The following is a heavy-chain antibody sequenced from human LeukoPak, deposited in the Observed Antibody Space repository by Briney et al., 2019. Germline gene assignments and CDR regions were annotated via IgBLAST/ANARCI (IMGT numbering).Heavy chain of an antibody. J-gene: IGHJ6*03. CDR2: IKQDGSEK. D-gene: IGHD4-17*01. CDR3: ARDNYGDYLSYYYYYYMDV. Sequence: GGSLRLSCAASGFTFSSYWMSWVRQAPGKGLEWVANIKQDGSEKYYVDSVKGRFTISRDNAKNSLYLQMNSLRAEDTAVYYCARDNYGDYLSYYYYYYMDVWGKGTTVTVSS. CDR1: GFTFSSYW. V-gene: IGHV3-7*01.